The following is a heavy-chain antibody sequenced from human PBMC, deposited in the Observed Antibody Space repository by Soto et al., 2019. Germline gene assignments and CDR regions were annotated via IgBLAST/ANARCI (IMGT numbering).Heavy chain of an antibody. D-gene: IGHD2-2*01. J-gene: IGHJ5*02. CDR2: IHAGNGDT. CDR3: ARVPRYTSDIVEVPAVMFDDWFVP. CDR1: GYTFSSYA. Sequence: QVQLVQSGAEVKKPGASVKASCKASGYTFSSYAVQWVRQAPGQSLEWIGWIHAGNGDTKYSQKFHGRVTLTRDTSANTAYMDLSSLRSEGTAVYYCARVPRYTSDIVEVPAVMFDDWFVPWGQGTLVTVSS. V-gene: IGHV1-3*01.